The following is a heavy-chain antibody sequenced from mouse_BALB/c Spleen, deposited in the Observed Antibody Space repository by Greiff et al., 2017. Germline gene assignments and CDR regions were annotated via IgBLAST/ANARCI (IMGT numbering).Heavy chain of an antibody. Sequence: EVMLVESGGDLVKPGGSLKLSCAASGFTFSSYGMSWVRQTPDKRLEWVATISSGGSYTYYPDSVKGRFTISRDNAKNTLYLQMSSLKSEDTAMYYCARHERGYYDWFAYWGQGTLVTVSA. CDR1: GFTFSSYG. J-gene: IGHJ3*01. D-gene: IGHD2-3*01. V-gene: IGHV5-6*01. CDR2: ISSGGSYT. CDR3: ARHERGYYDWFAY.